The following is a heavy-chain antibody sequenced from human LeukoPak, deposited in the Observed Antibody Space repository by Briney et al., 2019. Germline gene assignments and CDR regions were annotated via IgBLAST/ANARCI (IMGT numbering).Heavy chain of an antibody. Sequence: GGSLRLSCAASGFTFSTYPMHWVRQAPDKGLEWVAMISHHGSNEYYADSVKGRFTISRDNSKNTLYLQMNNPRVEDTAIYYCARVHDTSGYSHYFDSWGQGTLVTVSS. CDR2: ISHHGSNE. V-gene: IGHV3-30*14. J-gene: IGHJ4*02. CDR1: GFTFSTYP. CDR3: ARVHDTSGYSHYFDS. D-gene: IGHD3-9*01.